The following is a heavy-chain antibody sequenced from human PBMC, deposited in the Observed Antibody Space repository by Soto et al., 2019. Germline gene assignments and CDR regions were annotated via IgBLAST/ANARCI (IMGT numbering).Heavy chain of an antibody. CDR2: MNPNSGNT. D-gene: IGHD2-15*01. CDR3: ARRNPKVVTLFDY. V-gene: IGHV1-8*01. Sequence: QVQLVQSGAEVKKPGASVKVSCKASGYTFTSYDINWVRQATGQGLEWMGWMNPNSGNTGYGQKFQGRVTMTRHTSKSTAYMELSSLRSEDTAVYYWARRNPKVVTLFDYWGQGTLVTVSS. CDR1: GYTFTSYD. J-gene: IGHJ4*02.